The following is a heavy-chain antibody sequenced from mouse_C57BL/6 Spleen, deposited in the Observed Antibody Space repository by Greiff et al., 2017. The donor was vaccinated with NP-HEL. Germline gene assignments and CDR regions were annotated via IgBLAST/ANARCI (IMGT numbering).Heavy chain of an antibody. Sequence: QVQLQQSGPELVKPGASVKISCKASGYTFTDYYINWVKQRPGQGLEWIGWIFPGSGSTYYNEKFKGKATLTVDKSSSTAYMLLSSLTSEDSAVYFCANPYYYGSSYGYFDVWGTGTTVTVSS. J-gene: IGHJ1*03. V-gene: IGHV1-75*01. CDR2: IFPGSGST. CDR1: GYTFTDYY. CDR3: ANPYYYGSSYGYFDV. D-gene: IGHD1-1*01.